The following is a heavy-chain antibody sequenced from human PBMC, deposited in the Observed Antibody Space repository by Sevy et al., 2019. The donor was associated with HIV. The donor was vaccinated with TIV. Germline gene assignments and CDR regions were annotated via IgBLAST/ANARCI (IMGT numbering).Heavy chain of an antibody. J-gene: IGHJ3*02. Sequence: GGSLRLSCAASGFTFSDYYMSWIRQGPEKGLEWISYISGSGATIFYADSMKGRFTISRDNAKNSLFLQINSLKAEDTAVYYCARGLGSSSDAFDIWGQGTMVIVSS. D-gene: IGHD2-15*01. CDR2: ISGSGATI. V-gene: IGHV3-11*01. CDR3: ARGLGSSSDAFDI. CDR1: GFTFSDYY.